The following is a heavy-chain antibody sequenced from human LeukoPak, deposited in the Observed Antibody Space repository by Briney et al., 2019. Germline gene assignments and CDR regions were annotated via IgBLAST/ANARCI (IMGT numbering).Heavy chain of an antibody. CDR3: ATLKQQLVRDNWFDP. CDR2: IIPIFGTA. CDR1: GGTFSSYA. V-gene: IGHV1-69*13. Sequence: SVKVSCKASGGTFSSYAISWVRQAPGQGLEWMGGIIPIFGTANYAQKFQGRVTITADESTSTAYMELSSLRSEDTAVYYCATLKQQLVRDNWFDPWGQGTLVTVSS. J-gene: IGHJ5*02. D-gene: IGHD6-13*01.